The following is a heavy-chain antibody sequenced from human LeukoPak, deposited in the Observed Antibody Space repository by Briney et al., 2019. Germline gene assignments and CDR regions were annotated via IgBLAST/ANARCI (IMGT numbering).Heavy chain of an antibody. CDR3: ARGRGVYASSSTTFDY. Sequence: ASVKVSCKASVYTFTKYGITWVRQAPGQGREWMGWISPYNGNRNYAQKLQDRVTMTTDTSTSTAYMELRSLRSDDKAVYYCARGRGVYASSSTTFDYWGQGTLVTVSS. J-gene: IGHJ4*02. CDR2: ISPYNGNR. D-gene: IGHD6-6*01. CDR1: VYTFTKYG. V-gene: IGHV1-18*01.